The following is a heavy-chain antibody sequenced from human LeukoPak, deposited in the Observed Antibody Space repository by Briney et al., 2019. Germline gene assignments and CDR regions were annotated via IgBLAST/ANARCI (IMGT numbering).Heavy chain of an antibody. J-gene: IGHJ4*02. V-gene: IGHV4-59*01. Sequence: SETLSLTCTVSGGSISSYYWSWIRQPPGKGLEWIGYIYYSGSTNYNPSLKSRVTISVDTSKNQFSLKLSSVTAADTAVYYCARSLDFDWLSEYYFDCWGQGTLVTVSS. CDR3: ARSLDFDWLSEYYFDC. D-gene: IGHD3-9*01. CDR2: IYYSGST. CDR1: GGSISSYY.